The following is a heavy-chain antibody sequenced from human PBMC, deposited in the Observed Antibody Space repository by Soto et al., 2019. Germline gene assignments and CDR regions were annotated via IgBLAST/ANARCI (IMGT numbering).Heavy chain of an antibody. CDR3: ARDSWDYYYYMDV. J-gene: IGHJ6*03. CDR2: ISLSSSTI. Sequence: EVQLVESGGGLVQPGGSLRLSCAASGFTFSSYNMNWVRQAPGKGLEWISDISLSSSTIFYADSVKGRFTISRDNSKNSLYLQMNSLRAEDTAAYDCARDSWDYYYYMDVCCNGTTGTDSS. D-gene: IGHD7-27*01. V-gene: IGHV3-48*01. CDR1: GFTFSSYN.